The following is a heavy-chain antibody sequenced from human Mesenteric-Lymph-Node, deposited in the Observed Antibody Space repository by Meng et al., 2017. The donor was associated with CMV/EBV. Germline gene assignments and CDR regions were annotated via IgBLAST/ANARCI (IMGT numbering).Heavy chain of an antibody. CDR2: IYSGGSST. Sequence: GGSLRLSCAASGFTVSSNYMSWVRQAPGKGLEWVSVIYSGGSSTYYADSVKGRFTISRDNSRNTLYLQMNSLRAEDTAVYYCATGYQFDYWGQGKLVTVSS. CDR1: GFTVSSNY. J-gene: IGHJ4*02. CDR3: ATGYQFDY. V-gene: IGHV3-23*03. D-gene: IGHD2-2*01.